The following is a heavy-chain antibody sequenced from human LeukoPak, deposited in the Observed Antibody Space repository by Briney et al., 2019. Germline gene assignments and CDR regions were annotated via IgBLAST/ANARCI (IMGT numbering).Heavy chain of an antibody. Sequence: PSETLSPTCTVSGGSISSGGYYWSWIRQHPGKGLEWIGYIYYSGRTYYNPSLKRRVTTAVDTSKNQFSLKLSSVTAADTAVYYCARDKSEYSGYDYDDAFDIWGQGTMVTVSS. CDR1: GGSISSGGYY. CDR3: ARDKSEYSGYDYDDAFDI. D-gene: IGHD5-12*01. CDR2: IYYSGRT. J-gene: IGHJ3*02. V-gene: IGHV4-31*03.